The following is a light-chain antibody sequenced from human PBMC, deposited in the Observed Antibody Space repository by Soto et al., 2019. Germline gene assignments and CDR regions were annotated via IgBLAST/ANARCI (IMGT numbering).Light chain of an antibody. CDR2: AAS. V-gene: IGKV1-39*01. CDR3: QQSYSTPWT. J-gene: IGKJ1*01. CDR1: QTISSY. Sequence: DIQMTQSPSSLSASVGDRVTITCRASQTISSYLNWYQVKPGKAPKLLIYAASSLQSGVPSGFSGSGSGTDFSLTISSLQPEDSATYYCQQSYSTPWTFGQGTKVEIK.